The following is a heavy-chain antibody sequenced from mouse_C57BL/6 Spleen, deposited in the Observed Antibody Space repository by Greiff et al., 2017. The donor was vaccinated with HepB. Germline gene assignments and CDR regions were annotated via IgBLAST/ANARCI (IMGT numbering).Heavy chain of an antibody. CDR1: GYAFSSSW. CDR2: IYPGDGDT. CDR3: ARLEYSNSYAMDY. Sequence: QVQLQQSGPELVKPGASVKISCKASGYAFSSSWMNWVKQRPGKGLEWIGRIYPGDGDTNYNGKFKGKATLTADKSSSPAYMQLISLTSEDSAVYFCARLEYSNSYAMDYWGQGTSVTVSS. D-gene: IGHD2-5*01. V-gene: IGHV1-82*01. J-gene: IGHJ4*01.